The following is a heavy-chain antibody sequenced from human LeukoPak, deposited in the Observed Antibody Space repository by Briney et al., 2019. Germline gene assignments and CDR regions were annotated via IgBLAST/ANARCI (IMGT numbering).Heavy chain of an antibody. CDR1: GYTFTSYD. CDR3: ARGLGYYGSGSYSY. CDR2: MNPNSGNT. D-gene: IGHD3-10*01. V-gene: IGHV1-8*01. J-gene: IGHJ4*02. Sequence: ASVKVSCKASGYTFTSYDINWVRQATGQGLEWMGWMNPNSGNTGHAQKFQGRVTMTRNTSISTAYMELSSLRSEDTAVYYCARGLGYYGSGSYSYWGQGTLVTVSS.